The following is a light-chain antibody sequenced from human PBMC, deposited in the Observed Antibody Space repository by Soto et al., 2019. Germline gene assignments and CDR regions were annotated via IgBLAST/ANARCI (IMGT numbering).Light chain of an antibody. CDR3: SSHSSSSTDYV. V-gene: IGLV2-14*01. CDR1: TSDIGSAKY. CDR2: EVN. J-gene: IGLJ1*01. Sequence: QSALAQPASMSGSPGQSITISCTGSTSDIGSAKYVSWYQQHPGKAPKVMIYEVNNRPSGVSNRFSGSKSGNTASLTISGLQAEDEADYYCSSHSSSSTDYVFGTGTKLTVL.